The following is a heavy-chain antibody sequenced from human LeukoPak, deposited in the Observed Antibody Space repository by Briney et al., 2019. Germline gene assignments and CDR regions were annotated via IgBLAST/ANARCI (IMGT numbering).Heavy chain of an antibody. Sequence: SETLSLTCAVYGGSFSDFYWSWIRQPPGKGLEWIGDIHHSGSTNYNPSLKGRVTISIDTSKVQFSLKLSSVTAGDTAVYYCARMGPYDILTGYYDALDIWGQGTMVTVSS. CDR1: GGSFSDFY. CDR2: IHHSGST. V-gene: IGHV4-34*01. CDR3: ARMGPYDILTGYYDALDI. J-gene: IGHJ3*02. D-gene: IGHD3-9*01.